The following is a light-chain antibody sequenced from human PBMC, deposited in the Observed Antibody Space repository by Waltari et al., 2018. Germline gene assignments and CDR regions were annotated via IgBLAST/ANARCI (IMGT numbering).Light chain of an antibody. Sequence: EIVLTQSPATLSLSPGDRATLSCRASQNVGGYLAWFQQKPGQAPRLLIYHASNRATGLPARFSGSGSGTDFTLTISSLEPEDFAIYYCQQRSSWPLTFGGGTKVEIK. CDR2: HAS. CDR1: QNVGGY. V-gene: IGKV3-11*01. J-gene: IGKJ4*01. CDR3: QQRSSWPLT.